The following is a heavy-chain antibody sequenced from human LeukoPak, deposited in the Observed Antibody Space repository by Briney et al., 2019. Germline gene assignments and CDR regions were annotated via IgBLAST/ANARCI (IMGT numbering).Heavy chain of an antibody. D-gene: IGHD2-21*01. CDR1: GFTFRNYA. CDR2: ISSDGRA. V-gene: IGHV3-23*01. CDR3: TKEAAVIAIPYFDY. J-gene: IGHJ4*02. Sequence: GGSLRLSCAASGFTFRNYAMSWVRQAPAKGLEWVSGISSDGRAFYADSVKGRFTISRDNSKNTLYLQMNSLRAEDTAVYYCTKEAAVIAIPYFDYWGQGTLVTVSS.